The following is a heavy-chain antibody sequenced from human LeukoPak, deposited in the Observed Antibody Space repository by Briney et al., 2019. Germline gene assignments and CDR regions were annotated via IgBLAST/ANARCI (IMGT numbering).Heavy chain of an antibody. CDR1: GYTFTSYD. D-gene: IGHD2-2*02. V-gene: IGHV1-8*01. Sequence: ASVEVSCKASGYTFTSYDINWVRQATGQGLEWMGWMNPNSGNTGYAQKFQGRVTMTRNTSISTAYMELSSLRSEDTAVYYCARGSRVVVPAAIPDYWGQGTLVTVSS. J-gene: IGHJ4*02. CDR2: MNPNSGNT. CDR3: ARGSRVVVPAAIPDY.